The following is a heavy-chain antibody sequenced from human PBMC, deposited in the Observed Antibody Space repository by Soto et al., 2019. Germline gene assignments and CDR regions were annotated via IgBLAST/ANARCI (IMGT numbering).Heavy chain of an antibody. D-gene: IGHD5-18*01. V-gene: IGHV3-30-3*01. J-gene: IGHJ3*02. CDR2: ISYHGSTE. CDR3: ARGYSYGPNWESDALDI. CDR1: GFSFSIYA. Sequence: QVQLVESGGGVVQPGRSLRLSCAASGFSFSIYAMHWVRQAPGKGLEWVAVISYHGSTEYYGDSVKGRFTISRDNSKNTLYLQMYSLRPEDTAIYSCARGYSYGPNWESDALDIWGQGAMVTVSS.